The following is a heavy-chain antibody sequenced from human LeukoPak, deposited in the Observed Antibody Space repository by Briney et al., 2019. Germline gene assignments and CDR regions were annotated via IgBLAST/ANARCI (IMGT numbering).Heavy chain of an antibody. CDR3: ARWEYYGSGSWVDY. J-gene: IGHJ4*02. CDR2: INPNSGGT. Sequence: ASVKVSCKASGYTFTGYHIHWVRQAPGQGLEWMGRINPNSGGTNYAQKFQGRVTMTRDTSISTAYMELSRLRYDDTAVYYCARWEYYGSGSWVDYWGQGTLVTVSS. V-gene: IGHV1-2*02. CDR1: GYTFTGYH. D-gene: IGHD3-10*01.